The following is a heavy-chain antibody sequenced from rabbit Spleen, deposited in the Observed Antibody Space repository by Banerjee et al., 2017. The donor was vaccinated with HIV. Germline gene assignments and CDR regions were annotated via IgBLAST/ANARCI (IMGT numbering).Heavy chain of an antibody. CDR3: ARDTGSSFSSYGMDL. J-gene: IGHJ6*01. Sequence: ELVESGGGLVKPEGSLTLTCIASGVSFSDNSYMCWVRQAPGKGLEWIACIDSGSSGFTYFASWANGRFTISKTSSTTVTLQMTSLTAADTATYFCARDTGSSFSSYGMDLWGPGTLVTVS. CDR1: GVSFSDNSY. V-gene: IGHV1S45*01. D-gene: IGHD8-1*01. CDR2: IDSGSSGFT.